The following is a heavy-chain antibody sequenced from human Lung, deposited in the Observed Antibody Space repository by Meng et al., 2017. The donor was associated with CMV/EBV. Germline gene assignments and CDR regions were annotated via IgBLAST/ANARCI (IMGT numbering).Heavy chain of an antibody. Sequence: FIFSNYAMNWVRQAPGGGLEWLAVISYDGNNYYYADSGKGRFTISRDNSKNTVFLQMNSLRGEDTAVYYCSRGGPGMRFVEWFSFDFWGQGALVTVSS. V-gene: IGHV3-30-3*01. D-gene: IGHD3-3*01. CDR2: ISYDGNNY. J-gene: IGHJ4*02. CDR1: FIFSNYA. CDR3: SRGGPGMRFVEWFSFDF.